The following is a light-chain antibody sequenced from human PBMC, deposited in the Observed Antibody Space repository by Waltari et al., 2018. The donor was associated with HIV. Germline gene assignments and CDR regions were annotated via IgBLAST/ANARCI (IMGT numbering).Light chain of an antibody. CDR3: QSYDSSLSGFFYV. Sequence: QSVLTQPPSVSGAPGQRVTISCTGSSSNIGAGYDVHWYQQLPGTAPKLLIFGITNRPSGVPDRFSGSNSGTSASLAITGLQAEDEADYYCQSYDSSLSGFFYVFGSGTKVTVL. CDR1: SSNIGAGYD. CDR2: GIT. J-gene: IGLJ1*01. V-gene: IGLV1-40*01.